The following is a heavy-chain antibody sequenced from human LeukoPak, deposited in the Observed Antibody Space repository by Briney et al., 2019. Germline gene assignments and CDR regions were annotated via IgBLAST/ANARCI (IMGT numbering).Heavy chain of an antibody. D-gene: IGHD5-24*01. J-gene: IGHJ4*02. CDR3: ARGRLQFDY. CDR2: IYYSGST. CDR1: GGSISSSNW. V-gene: IGHV4-4*02. Sequence: TPSETLSLTCAVSGGSISSSNWWSWVRQPPGKGLEWIGYIYYSGSTNYNPSLKSRVTISVDTSKNQFSLKLSSVTAADTAVYYCARGRLQFDYWGQGTLVTVSS.